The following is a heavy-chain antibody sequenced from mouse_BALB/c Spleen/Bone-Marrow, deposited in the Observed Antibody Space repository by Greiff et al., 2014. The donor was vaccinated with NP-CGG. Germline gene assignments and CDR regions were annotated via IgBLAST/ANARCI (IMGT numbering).Heavy chain of an antibody. CDR1: GYTFTTYT. D-gene: IGHD2-1*01. J-gene: IGHJ4*01. CDR2: INTSSGYT. V-gene: IGHV1-4*01. CDR3: ARVYGNYDAMDY. Sequence: QVQLKESGAELARPGASVKMSCRASGYTFTTYTMHWVKQRPGQGLEWIGYINTSSGYTYYNQKFKDKATLTADKSSSAAYLQLSSLTSEDSAVYYCARVYGNYDAMDYWGQGTSVTVSS.